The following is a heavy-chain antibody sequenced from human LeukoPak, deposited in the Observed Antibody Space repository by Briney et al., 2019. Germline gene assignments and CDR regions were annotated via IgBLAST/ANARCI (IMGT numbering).Heavy chain of an antibody. CDR2: ISSSSSYI. J-gene: IGHJ4*02. D-gene: IGHD4-17*01. CDR3: ARDGDGRGEDFDY. V-gene: IGHV3-21*01. Sequence: PGGSLRLSCAASGFTFSSYSMNWVRQAPGKGLEWVSSISSSSSYIYYADSVKGRFTISRDNAKNFLYLQMNSLRVEDTALYYCARDGDGRGEDFDYWGQGILVTVS. CDR1: GFTFSSYS.